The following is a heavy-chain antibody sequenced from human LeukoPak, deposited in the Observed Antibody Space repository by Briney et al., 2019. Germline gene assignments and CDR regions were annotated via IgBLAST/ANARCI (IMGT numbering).Heavy chain of an antibody. V-gene: IGHV4-61*02. D-gene: IGHD2-21*01. J-gene: IGHJ5*02. CDR3: ARERFIPNWFDP. CDR1: GGSISSGSYY. CDR2: IYTSGST. Sequence: SETLSLTCTVSGGSISSGSYYWSWIRQPAGKGLEWIGRIYTSGSTNYNPSLKSRVTISVDTSKNQFSLKLSSVTAADTAVYYCARERFIPNWFDPWGQGTLVTVSS.